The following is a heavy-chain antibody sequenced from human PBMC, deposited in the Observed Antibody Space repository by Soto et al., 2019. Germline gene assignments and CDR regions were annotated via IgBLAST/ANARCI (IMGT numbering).Heavy chain of an antibody. CDR3: ARAGWSNSWYFDY. CDR2: IFYSGIT. D-gene: IGHD6-13*01. J-gene: IGHJ4*02. CDR1: DGSISGYY. V-gene: IGHV4-59*01. Sequence: SETLSLTCTVSDGSISGYYWSWIRQPPGKGLEWIGYIFYSGITNYNPSLKSRVTISVDTSKNQFSLNLSSVTAADPAVYYCARAGWSNSWYFDYWGQGSLVTVSS.